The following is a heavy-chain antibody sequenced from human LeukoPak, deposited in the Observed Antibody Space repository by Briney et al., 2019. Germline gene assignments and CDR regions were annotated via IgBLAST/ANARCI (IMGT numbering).Heavy chain of an antibody. CDR2: LNGDGSGT. CDR3: ARGLGYDPL. V-gene: IGHV3-74*01. CDR1: GFTFSRYW. Sequence: GGSPRLSCAAPGFTFSRYWMHWVRHAPGKGLGWVSRLNGDGSGTSYAESVQGRFSISRDNAKNTLYLQMNSLRAEDTAVYYCARGLGYDPLWGQGDLVTVSS. J-gene: IGHJ4*02. D-gene: IGHD5-12*01.